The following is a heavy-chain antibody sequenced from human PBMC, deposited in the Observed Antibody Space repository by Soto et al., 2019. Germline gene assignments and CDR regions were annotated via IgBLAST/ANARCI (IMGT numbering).Heavy chain of an antibody. CDR1: GITFSDYA. CDR3: AKDTGYSGFDTFDL. Sequence: EVQRLESGGDLVQPGGSLRLSCAASGITFSDYAMSWIRQAPGQGLEWVSAISGSGGTTYYADSVKGRFTISRDNSKNTLYLQMNSLRADDTAVYYCAKDTGYSGFDTFDLWGQGTLVTVSS. V-gene: IGHV3-23*01. CDR2: ISGSGGTT. J-gene: IGHJ4*02. D-gene: IGHD5-12*01.